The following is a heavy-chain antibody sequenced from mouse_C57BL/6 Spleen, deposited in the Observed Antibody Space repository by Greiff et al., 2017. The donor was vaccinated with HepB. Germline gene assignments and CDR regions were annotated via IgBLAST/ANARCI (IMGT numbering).Heavy chain of an antibody. J-gene: IGHJ2*01. V-gene: IGHV1-50*01. Sequence: QVQLQQPGAELVKPGASVKLSCKASGYTFTSYWMQWVKQRPGQGLEWIGEIDPSDSYTNYNQKFKGKSTLTLDTSSSTAYMHLSSLTSEDSAVYDCARRDYYGSSYHLDYWGQGTTLTVSS. D-gene: IGHD1-1*01. CDR2: IDPSDSYT. CDR3: ARRDYYGSSYHLDY. CDR1: GYTFTSYW.